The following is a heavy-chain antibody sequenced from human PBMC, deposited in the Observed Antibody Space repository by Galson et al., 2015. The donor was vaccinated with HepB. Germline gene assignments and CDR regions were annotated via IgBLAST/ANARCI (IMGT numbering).Heavy chain of an antibody. CDR1: GFTFSSYG. Sequence: SLRLSCAASGFTFSSYGMHWVRQAPGKGLEWVAVIWYDGSNKYYADSVKGRFTISRDNSKNTLYLQMNSLRAEDTAVYYCARDYRRGAVVPAAMFGGAFDIWGQGTMVTVSS. CDR2: IWYDGSNK. D-gene: IGHD2-2*01. CDR3: ARDYRRGAVVPAAMFGGAFDI. J-gene: IGHJ3*02. V-gene: IGHV3-33*01.